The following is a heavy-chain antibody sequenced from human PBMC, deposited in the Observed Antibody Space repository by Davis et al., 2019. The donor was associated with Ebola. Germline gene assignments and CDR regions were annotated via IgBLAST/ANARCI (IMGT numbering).Heavy chain of an antibody. J-gene: IGHJ6*02. D-gene: IGHD3-3*01. CDR3: ASTSLGVARYYGMDV. CDR2: INHSGST. CDR1: GGSFSGYF. Sequence: SETLSLTCAVYGGSFSGYFWSWIRQSPGKGLEWIAEINHSGSTNYNPSLKSRVTISVDTSKKQFSLKLRSVTAADTAVYYCASTSLGVARYYGMDVWGQGTMVTVSS. V-gene: IGHV4-34*01.